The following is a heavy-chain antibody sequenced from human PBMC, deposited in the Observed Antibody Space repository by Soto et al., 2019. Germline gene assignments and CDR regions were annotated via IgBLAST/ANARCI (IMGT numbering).Heavy chain of an antibody. Sequence: HPGGSLRLSCAASGFTFSDHYMHWVRQAPGKGLEWVGRIRNRPNSYSTDYAASVKGRFTISRDDSKNSLYLQMNSLRTDDTAVYYCAREGSGWYPIDFWGQGTRVTVSS. CDR3: AREGSGWYPIDF. CDR2: IRNRPNSYST. D-gene: IGHD6-19*01. V-gene: IGHV3-72*01. CDR1: GFTFSDHY. J-gene: IGHJ4*02.